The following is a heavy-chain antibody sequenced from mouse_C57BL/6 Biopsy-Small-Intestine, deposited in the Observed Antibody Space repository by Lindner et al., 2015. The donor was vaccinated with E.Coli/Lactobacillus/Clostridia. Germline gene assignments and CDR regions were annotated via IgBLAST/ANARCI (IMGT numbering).Heavy chain of an antibody. J-gene: IGHJ2*01. CDR2: IYPGSGNT. Sequence: VQLQESGAELARPGASVKLTCKASGYTFSTFSICWVKQRTGQGLEWIGQIYPGSGNTYSNEKFKGKVTLTADKSSRTAYMELRSLTSEDSAVYFCARHYYYGSSYENFGYWGQGTTLTVSS. D-gene: IGHD1-1*01. V-gene: IGHV1-81*01. CDR3: ARHYYYGSSYENFGY. CDR1: GYTFSTFS.